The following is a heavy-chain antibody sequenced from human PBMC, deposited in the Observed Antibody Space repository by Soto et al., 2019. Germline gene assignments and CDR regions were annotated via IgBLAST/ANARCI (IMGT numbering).Heavy chain of an antibody. D-gene: IGHD6-6*01. CDR1: GGSISSSSYY. J-gene: IGHJ4*02. CDR2: IYYSGST. V-gene: IGHV4-39*01. CDR3: ARHVIAARTFDY. Sequence: KTSETLSLTCTVSGGSISSSSYYWGWIRQPPGKGLEWIGSIYYSGSTYYNPSLKSRVTISVDTSKNQFSLKLSSVTAADTAVYYCARHVIAARTFDYWGQGTLVTVSS.